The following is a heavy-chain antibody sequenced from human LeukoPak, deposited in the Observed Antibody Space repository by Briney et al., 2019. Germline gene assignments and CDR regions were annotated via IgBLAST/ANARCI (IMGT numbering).Heavy chain of an antibody. D-gene: IGHD5-24*01. J-gene: IGHJ4*02. CDR3: ARARWYSCDY. Sequence: GGSLRLSCAASGFTFDDYAMHWVRQAPGKGLEWVSLISWDGGSTYYADSVKGRFTISRDNSKNSLYLQMNSLRAEDTAVYYCARARWYSCDYWGQGTLVTVSS. CDR2: ISWDGGST. V-gene: IGHV3-43D*03. CDR1: GFTFDDYA.